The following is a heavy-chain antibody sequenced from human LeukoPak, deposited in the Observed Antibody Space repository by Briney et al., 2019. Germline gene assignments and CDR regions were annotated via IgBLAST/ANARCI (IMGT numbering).Heavy chain of an antibody. V-gene: IGHV3-23*01. Sequence: GGSLRLSCAASGFTFSTYAMSWVRQAPGKGLEWVSSISGSSGSTYYADSVKGRFTISRDNSKNTLCLQMDSLRTEDTAVYYCAKGPYCSTTSCYTMGCFDPWGQGTLVTVSS. CDR3: AKGPYCSTTSCYTMGCFDP. CDR2: ISGSSGST. D-gene: IGHD2-2*02. CDR1: GFTFSTYA. J-gene: IGHJ5*02.